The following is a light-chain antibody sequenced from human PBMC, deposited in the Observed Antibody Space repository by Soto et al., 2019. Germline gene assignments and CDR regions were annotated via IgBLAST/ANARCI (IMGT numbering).Light chain of an antibody. CDR3: MQGTHLPVT. Sequence: DVVMTQSPLSLPVTLGQPASISCRSSQSLVYIDGNSYLNWFQQRPGHSPRRLIYRVSNRDSGGPDRFTGSGSGTDFTLRISRVEAEDVVVYYCMQGTHLPVTFGKGTKVESK. CDR2: RVS. CDR1: QSLVYIDGNSY. V-gene: IGKV2-30*01. J-gene: IGKJ1*01.